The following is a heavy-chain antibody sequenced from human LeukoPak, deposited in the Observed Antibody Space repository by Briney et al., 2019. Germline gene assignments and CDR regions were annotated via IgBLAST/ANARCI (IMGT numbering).Heavy chain of an antibody. CDR1: GYTFTSYG. Sequence: ASVKVSCKASGYTFTSYGISWVRQAPGQGLEWMGWISAYNGNTNYAQKRQGRVTMTTDTSTSTAYMELRSLRSDDTAVYYCAREGTYYDILTGYHLWLNYYYYGMDVWGQGTTVTVSS. J-gene: IGHJ6*02. D-gene: IGHD3-9*01. V-gene: IGHV1-18*01. CDR3: AREGTYYDILTGYHLWLNYYYYGMDV. CDR2: ISAYNGNT.